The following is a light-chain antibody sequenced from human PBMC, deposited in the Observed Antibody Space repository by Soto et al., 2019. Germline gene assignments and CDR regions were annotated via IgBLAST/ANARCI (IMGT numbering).Light chain of an antibody. CDR2: GNS. CDR3: QSYDSSLSGSNV. Sequence: QSVANEPRPVSGATMQGGTKSCTGRGSHNGAGYDVHWYQQLPGTAPKLLIYGNSNRPSGVPDRFSGSKSGTSASLAITGLQAEDEADYYCQSYDSSLSGSNVFGTGTKVTVL. CDR1: GSHNGAGYD. J-gene: IGLJ1*01. V-gene: IGLV1-40*01.